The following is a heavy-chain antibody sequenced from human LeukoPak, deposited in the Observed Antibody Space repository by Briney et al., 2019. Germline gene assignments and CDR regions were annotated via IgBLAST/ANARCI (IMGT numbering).Heavy chain of an antibody. CDR1: GFTFSTYD. D-gene: IGHD6-13*01. CDR2: ISTTGAT. J-gene: IGHJ4*02. V-gene: IGHV3-13*01. Sequence: PGGSLRLSCAASGFTFSTYDMHWVRQGTGKGLEWVSAISTTGATYYPGSVKGRFTISRENAKNSLYLQMNGLRAGDTAVYYCARGAKYQYSSSWSPDFWGQGTLVTVSS. CDR3: ARGAKYQYSSSWSPDF.